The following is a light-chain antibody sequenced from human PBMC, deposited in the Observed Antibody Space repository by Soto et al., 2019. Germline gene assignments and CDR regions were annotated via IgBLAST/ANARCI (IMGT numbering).Light chain of an antibody. Sequence: DIQMTQSPPTVSAFVGDRVTFSCRASQNIGYWLAWYQQKPGQAPVLLIEKTSSLQSGVASRFYGSGSGTDFTLTITSLQTDDVRTYYCQQYSRYWTFGPGTKVEIK. V-gene: IGKV1-5*03. CDR3: QQYSRYWT. J-gene: IGKJ1*01. CDR1: QNIGYW. CDR2: KTS.